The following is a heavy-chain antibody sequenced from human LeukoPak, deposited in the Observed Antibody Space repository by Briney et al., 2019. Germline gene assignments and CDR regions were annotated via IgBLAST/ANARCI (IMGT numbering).Heavy chain of an antibody. CDR3: ARVHSSSWYGRGYFDY. CDR1: GGTFSSYA. J-gene: IGHJ4*02. D-gene: IGHD6-13*01. Sequence: ASVKVSCKASGGTFSSYAISWVRQAPGQGLEWMGGIIPIFGTANYAQKFQGRVTITADESTSTAYMELSSLRTEDTAVYYCARVHSSSWYGRGYFDYWGQGTLVTVSS. CDR2: IIPIFGTA. V-gene: IGHV1-69*13.